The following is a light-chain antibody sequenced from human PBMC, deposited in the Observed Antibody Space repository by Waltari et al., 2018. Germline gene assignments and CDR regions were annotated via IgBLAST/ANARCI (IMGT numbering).Light chain of an antibody. J-gene: IGLJ2*01. CDR1: SSNIGAGYA. CDR3: QSYDSSLSGYVV. Sequence: QSVLTQPPSVSGAPGQRVTTSCTGSSSNIGAGYAVPWYQQLPGTAPKLLIYGNSTRPSGVPDRFSGSKSGTSASLAITGLQAEDEADYYCQSYDSSLSGYVVFGGGTKLTVL. CDR2: GNS. V-gene: IGLV1-40*01.